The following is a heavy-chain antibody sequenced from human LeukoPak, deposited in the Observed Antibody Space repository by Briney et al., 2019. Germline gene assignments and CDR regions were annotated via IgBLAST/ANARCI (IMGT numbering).Heavy chain of an antibody. V-gene: IGHV1-18*04. Sequence: ASVKVSCKASGYTFSNYAISWVRQAPGQGLEWMGWISAYNGNTNYAQKLQGRVTMTTDTSTSTAYMELRSLRSDDTAVYYCARDKSVSYDILTGYCNVEETLDYWGQGTLVTVSS. CDR2: ISAYNGNT. J-gene: IGHJ4*02. CDR3: ARDKSVSYDILTGYCNVEETLDY. CDR1: GYTFSNYA. D-gene: IGHD3-9*01.